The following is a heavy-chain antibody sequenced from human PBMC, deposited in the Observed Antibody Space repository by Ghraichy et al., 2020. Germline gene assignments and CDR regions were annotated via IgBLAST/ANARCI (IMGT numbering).Heavy chain of an antibody. CDR2: ITSSFSYM. CDR3: AREWGHAKVDY. D-gene: IGHD3-16*01. J-gene: IGHJ4*02. CDR1: GFTFSHYS. V-gene: IGHV3-21*01. Sequence: GGSLRLSCAASGFTFSHYSMNWVRQAPGKGLEWVASITSSFSYMYYADSVKGRFTISRDNAKNSLDLQMNSLRAEDTAFYYCAREWGHAKVDYWGQGTLVTVSS.